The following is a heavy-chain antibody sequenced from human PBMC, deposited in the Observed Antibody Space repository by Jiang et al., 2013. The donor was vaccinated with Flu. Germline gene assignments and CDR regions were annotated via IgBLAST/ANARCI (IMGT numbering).Heavy chain of an antibody. CDR2: IYQSGST. V-gene: IGHV4-38-2*01. CDR3: ARRADYGDYVWFDP. J-gene: IGHJ5*02. Sequence: SIYQSGSTYYNPSLKSRVTISVDTSKNQFSLKLSSVTAADTAVYYCARRADYGDYVWFDPWGQGTLVTVSS. D-gene: IGHD4-17*01.